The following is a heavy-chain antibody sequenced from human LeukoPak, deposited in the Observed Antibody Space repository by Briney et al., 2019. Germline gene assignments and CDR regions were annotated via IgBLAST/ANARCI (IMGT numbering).Heavy chain of an antibody. CDR3: ARDRAVANDASDI. V-gene: IGHV3-21*01. CDR1: RFTFSSYR. Sequence: PGGSLTVSCPASRFTFSSYRMHWVRQAPGKGLEWVAAISCSSTYIYYADAVKGRFTISRDKAKNSLYLQMDSLTAEHTSVYDCARDRAVANDASDIWGQGAIVTVSP. D-gene: IGHD6-19*01. J-gene: IGHJ3*02. CDR2: ISCSSTYI.